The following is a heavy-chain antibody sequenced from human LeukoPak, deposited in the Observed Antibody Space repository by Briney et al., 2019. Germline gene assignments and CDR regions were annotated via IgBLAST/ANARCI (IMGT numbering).Heavy chain of an antibody. Sequence: PSETLSLTCTVSGASIRTYYWSWIRQPAGKGLEWIGRIFASGSTNYNPSLKSRIAMSVDTSKNQFSLNLTSVTAADTAMYYCVQDGPLRSDYWGQGTLVTVSS. D-gene: IGHD5/OR15-5a*01. CDR1: GASIRTYY. CDR2: IFASGST. CDR3: VQDGPLRSDY. V-gene: IGHV4-4*07. J-gene: IGHJ4*02.